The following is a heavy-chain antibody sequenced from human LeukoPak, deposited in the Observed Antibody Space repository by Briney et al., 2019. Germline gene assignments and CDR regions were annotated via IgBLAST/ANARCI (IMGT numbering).Heavy chain of an antibody. J-gene: IGHJ4*02. D-gene: IGHD1-1*01. CDR2: IGISSGNT. CDR3: ARDHNYAFDN. CDR1: GFPFIDYS. V-gene: IGHV3-11*06. Sequence: GGSLRLSCAASGFPFIDYSMNWVRQAPGKGLEWISYIGISSGNTKYADSVKGRFTISRDYAKNSLYLQMNSLRVGDTAVYFCARDHNYAFDNWGQGTLVTVSS.